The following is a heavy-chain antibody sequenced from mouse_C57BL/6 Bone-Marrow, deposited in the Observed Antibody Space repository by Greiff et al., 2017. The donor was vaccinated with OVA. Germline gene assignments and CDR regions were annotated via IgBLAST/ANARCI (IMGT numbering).Heavy chain of an antibody. CDR3: AREGLGRRFAY. D-gene: IGHD4-1*01. Sequence: QVQLQQPGAELVKPGASVTLSCKASGYTFTSYWMHWVKQRPGQGLEWIGMIHPNSGSTNYNEKFKSKATLTVDKSSSTAYMQLSSLTSEDSAVYYCAREGLGRRFAYWGQGTLVTVSA. CDR2: IHPNSGST. J-gene: IGHJ3*01. CDR1: GYTFTSYW. V-gene: IGHV1-64*01.